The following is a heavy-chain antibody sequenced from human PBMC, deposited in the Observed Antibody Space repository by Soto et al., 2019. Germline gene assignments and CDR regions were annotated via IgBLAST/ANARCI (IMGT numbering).Heavy chain of an antibody. Sequence: GGSLRLSCSASGFTFSSYAMHWVRQAPGKGLEYVSAISSNGGSTYYADSVKGRFTISRDNSKNTLYLQMSSLRAEDMAVYYCVKDRDITMIVVVITFAFDIWGQGTMVTVSS. CDR3: VKDRDITMIVVVITFAFDI. CDR1: GFTFSSYA. CDR2: ISSNGGST. J-gene: IGHJ3*02. V-gene: IGHV3-64D*08. D-gene: IGHD3-22*01.